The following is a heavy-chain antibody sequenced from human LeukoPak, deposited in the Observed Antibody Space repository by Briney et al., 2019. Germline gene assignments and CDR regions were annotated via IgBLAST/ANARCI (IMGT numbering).Heavy chain of an antibody. CDR3: ARVNNWNYNWFDP. CDR2: IIPIFGTA. D-gene: IGHD1-7*01. J-gene: IGHJ5*02. CDR1: AGTFSSYA. Sequence: GASVKVSCKAAAGTFSSYAISWVRQAPGRGLEWMGAIIPIFGTANYAQKFQGRVTITTDGSTSTAYMELSSLRSEDADVYYCARVNNWNYNWFDPWGQGTLVTVSS. V-gene: IGHV1-69*05.